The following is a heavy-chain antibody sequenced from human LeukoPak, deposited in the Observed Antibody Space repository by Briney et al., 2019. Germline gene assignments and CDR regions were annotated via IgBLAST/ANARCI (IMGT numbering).Heavy chain of an antibody. CDR2: INPSGGST. J-gene: IGHJ4*02. Sequence: ASVKVSCKASGYTFTSYYMHWVRQAPGQGLEWMGIINPSGGSTSYAQKFQGRVTMTRDMSTSTVYMELSSLRSEDTAVYYCARGLVVVEAATPGYFDYWGQGTLVTVSS. CDR3: ARGLVVVEAATPGYFDY. V-gene: IGHV1-46*01. CDR1: GYTFTSYY. D-gene: IGHD2-15*01.